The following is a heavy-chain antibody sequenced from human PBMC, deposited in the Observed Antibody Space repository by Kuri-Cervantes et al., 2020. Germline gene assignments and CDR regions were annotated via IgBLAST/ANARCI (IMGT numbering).Heavy chain of an antibody. V-gene: IGHV4-30-4*02. CDR1: GGSISIGDYY. CDR3: ARVTLAYYDSSNDAFDI. Sequence: SETLSLTCTVSGGSISIGDYYWSWIRRPPGKGLEWIGYIYYSGSTYYNPSLKSRVTISVDKSKNQFSLKLSSVNAADTAVYYCARVTLAYYDSSNDAFDIWGQGTLVTVSS. D-gene: IGHD3-22*01. J-gene: IGHJ3*02. CDR2: IYYSGST.